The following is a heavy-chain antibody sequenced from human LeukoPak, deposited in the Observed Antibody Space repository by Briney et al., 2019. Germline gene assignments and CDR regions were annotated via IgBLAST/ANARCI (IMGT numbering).Heavy chain of an antibody. CDR3: AKESGPYDYVWGSYRLTYYYYYYMDV. CDR2: IWYDGSNK. Sequence: GGSLRLSCAASGFTFSSYGMHWVRQAPGKGLEWVAIIWYDGSNKYYADSVKGRFTISRDNSKNTLYLQMNSLRAEDTAVYYCAKESGPYDYVWGSYRLTYYYYYYMDVWGKGTTVTVSS. V-gene: IGHV3-33*06. CDR1: GFTFSSYG. D-gene: IGHD3-16*02. J-gene: IGHJ6*03.